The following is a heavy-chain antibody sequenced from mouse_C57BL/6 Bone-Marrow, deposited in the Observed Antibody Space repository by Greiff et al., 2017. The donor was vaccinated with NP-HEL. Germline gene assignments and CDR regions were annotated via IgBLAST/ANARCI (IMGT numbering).Heavy chain of an antibody. CDR3: TRDNNYYGSSSDY. CDR2: ISSGGDYI. CDR1: GFTFSSYA. Sequence: VQLKESGEGLVKPGGSLKLSCAASGFTFSSYAMSWVRQTPEKRLEWVAYISSGGDYIYYADTVKGRFTISRDNARNTLYLQMSSLKSEDTAMYYCTRDNNYYGSSSDYWGQGTTLTVSS. D-gene: IGHD1-1*01. V-gene: IGHV5-9-1*02. J-gene: IGHJ2*01.